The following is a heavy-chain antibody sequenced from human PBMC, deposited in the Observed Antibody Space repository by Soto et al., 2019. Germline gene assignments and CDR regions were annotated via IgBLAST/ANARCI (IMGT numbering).Heavy chain of an antibody. V-gene: IGHV1-2*02. CDR3: ARPPGYISDWYYFDL. CDR1: GYTFTGYY. CDR2: ISPKSGGT. J-gene: IGHJ4*02. Sequence: ASVKVSCKASGYTFTGYYMHWVRQAPGQGFEWMGRISPKSGGTNYAQRFEGRVTMTWDTSLKTAYMELSSLISEDTAVYYCARPPGYISDWYYFDLWGQGTLVTVSS. D-gene: IGHD3-9*01.